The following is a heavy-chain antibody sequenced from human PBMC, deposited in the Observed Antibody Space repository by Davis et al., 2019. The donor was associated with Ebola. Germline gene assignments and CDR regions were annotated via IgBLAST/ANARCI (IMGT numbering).Heavy chain of an antibody. CDR3: ARLETVAGLDY. Sequence: SETLSLTCTVSGGSIISSSSYWSWIRQPPGKGLEWIGYIYYSGSTNYNPSLKSRVTISVDTSKNQFSLKLSSVTAADTAVYYCARLETVAGLDYWGQGTLVTVSS. CDR2: IYYSGST. CDR1: GGSIISSSSY. J-gene: IGHJ4*02. D-gene: IGHD6-19*01. V-gene: IGHV4-61*01.